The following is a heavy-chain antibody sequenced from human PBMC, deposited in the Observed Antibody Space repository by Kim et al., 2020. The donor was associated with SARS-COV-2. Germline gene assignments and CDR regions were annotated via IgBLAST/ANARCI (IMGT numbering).Heavy chain of an antibody. Sequence: NTSLKSRVTMSVETSTNQFSLKLSSVTAADTAVYYCASTDRGSGTDGGYWGQGTLVTVSS. CDR3: ASTDRGSGTDGGY. D-gene: IGHD3-10*01. V-gene: IGHV4-39*01. J-gene: IGHJ4*02.